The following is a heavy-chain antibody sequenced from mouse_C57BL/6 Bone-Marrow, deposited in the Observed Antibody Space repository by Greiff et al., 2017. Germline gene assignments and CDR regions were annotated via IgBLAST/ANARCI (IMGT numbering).Heavy chain of an antibody. Sequence: EVMLVESGGGLVKPGGSLKLSCAASGFTFSDYGMHWVRQAPEKGLEWVAYISSGSSTIYYADTVKGRFTITSDNAKNTLFLQMTSLRSEETAMYYCASVYYYGSRPYYYAMDYWGQGTSVTVSS. CDR3: ASVYYYGSRPYYYAMDY. D-gene: IGHD1-1*01. J-gene: IGHJ4*01. V-gene: IGHV5-17*01. CDR2: ISSGSSTI. CDR1: GFTFSDYG.